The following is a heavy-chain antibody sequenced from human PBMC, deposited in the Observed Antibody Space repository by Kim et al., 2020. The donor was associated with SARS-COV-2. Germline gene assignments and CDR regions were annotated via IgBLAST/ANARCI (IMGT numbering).Heavy chain of an antibody. V-gene: IGHV1-58*01. CDR2: IVVGSGNT. Sequence: SVKVSCKASGFTFTSSAVQWVRQARGQRLEWIGWIVVGSGNTNYAQKFQERVTITRDMSTSTAYMELSSLRSEDTAVYYCAADLGYCSGGSCYSSYYYGMDVWGQGTTVTVSS. D-gene: IGHD2-15*01. J-gene: IGHJ6*02. CDR3: AADLGYCSGGSCYSSYYYGMDV. CDR1: GFTFTSSA.